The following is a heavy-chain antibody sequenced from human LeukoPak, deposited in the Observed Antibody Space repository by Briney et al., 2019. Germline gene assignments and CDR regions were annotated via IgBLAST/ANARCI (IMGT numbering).Heavy chain of an antibody. CDR2: INPNSGGT. CDR1: GYTFTGYY. CDR3: ARDNVLWFGELFSGYYYMDV. V-gene: IGHV1-2*02. Sequence: ASVTVSCKASGYTFTGYYMHWVRQAPGQGLEWMGWINPNSGGTNYAQKFQGRVTMTRDTSISTAYMELSRLRSDDTAVYYCARDNVLWFGELFSGYYYMDVWGKGTTVTVSS. J-gene: IGHJ6*03. D-gene: IGHD3-10*01.